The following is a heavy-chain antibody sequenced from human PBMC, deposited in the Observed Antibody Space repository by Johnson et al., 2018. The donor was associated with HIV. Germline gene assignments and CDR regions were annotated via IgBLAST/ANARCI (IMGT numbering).Heavy chain of an antibody. CDR1: GFIFSSYA. CDR2: ISYDGSNK. D-gene: IGHD2-21*02. V-gene: IGHV3-30-3*01. CDR3: ARSPASRVGDSFAFDI. Sequence: VQLVESGGGVVQPGRSLRLSCAASGFIFSSYAMHWVRQAPGKGREWVEVISYDGSNKYYADSVKGRFTISRDNYKNTLYLQVNSLKTEDTAVYYCARSPASRVGDSFAFDIWGQGTMVTVSS. J-gene: IGHJ3*02.